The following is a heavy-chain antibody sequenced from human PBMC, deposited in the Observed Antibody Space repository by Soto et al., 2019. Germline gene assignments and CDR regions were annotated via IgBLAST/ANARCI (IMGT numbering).Heavy chain of an antibody. CDR1: GFTFSDYY. CDR2: ISSSGSTI. D-gene: IGHD2-21*01. Sequence: GGSLRLSCAASGFTFSDYYMSWIRQAPGKGLEWVSYISSSGSTIYYADSVKGRFTISRDNAKNSLYLQMNSLRAEDTAVYYCARDPYSGELAGHLTWFDSWGHGALVTVSS. J-gene: IGHJ5*01. CDR3: ARDPYSGELAGHLTWFDS. V-gene: IGHV3-11*01.